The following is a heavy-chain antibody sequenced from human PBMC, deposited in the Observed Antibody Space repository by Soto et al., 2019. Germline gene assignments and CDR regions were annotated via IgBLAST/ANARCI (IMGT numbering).Heavy chain of an antibody. CDR2: IYWNDDK. D-gene: IGHD6-19*01. Sequence: SGPTLVNRTHTLTLTCIFSGVSLRTSGVGVGWIRQPPGKAPEWLGFIYWNDDKRYSPSLKSRLTITKDTSKNQVVLTMTNMERFEKATYYCAKSGSSGWYGWFDPWGQGTLVTVSP. CDR3: AKSGSSGWYGWFDP. V-gene: IGHV2-5*01. J-gene: IGHJ5*02. CDR1: GVSLRTSGVG.